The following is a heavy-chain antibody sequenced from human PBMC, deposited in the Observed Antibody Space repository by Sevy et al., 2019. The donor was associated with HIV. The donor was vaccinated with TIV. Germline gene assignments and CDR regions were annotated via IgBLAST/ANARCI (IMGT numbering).Heavy chain of an antibody. CDR3: ATERAPSSWQQRDAFDI. Sequence: GGSLRLSCAASGFTVSSNYMSWVRQAPGKGLEWVSVIYSGGSTYYADSVKGRFTISRDNSKNTLYLQMNSLRAEDTAVYYCATERAPSSWQQRDAFDIWGQGTMVTVSS. D-gene: IGHD6-13*01. V-gene: IGHV3-53*01. J-gene: IGHJ3*02. CDR2: IYSGGST. CDR1: GFTVSSNY.